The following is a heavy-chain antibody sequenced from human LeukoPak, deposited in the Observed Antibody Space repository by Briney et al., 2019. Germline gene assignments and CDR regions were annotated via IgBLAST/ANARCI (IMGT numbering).Heavy chain of an antibody. CDR1: GGSISSYY. CDR2: IYYSGST. V-gene: IGHV4-59*01. D-gene: IGHD4-17*01. Sequence: SETLSLTCTVSGGSISSYYWSWIRQPPGKGLEWIGYIYYSGSTNYNPSLKSRVTISVDTSKNQFSLKLSSVTAADTAVYYCARSTTVTILDAFDIWGQGTMVTVSS. CDR3: ARSTTVTILDAFDI. J-gene: IGHJ3*02.